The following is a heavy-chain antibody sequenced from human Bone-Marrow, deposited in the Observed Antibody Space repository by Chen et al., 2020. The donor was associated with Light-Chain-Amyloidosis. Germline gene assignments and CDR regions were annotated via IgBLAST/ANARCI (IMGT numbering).Heavy chain of an antibody. J-gene: IGHJ6*02. CDR2: IYSGGST. Sequence: EVQLVESGGGLIQPGGSLRLSCAASGFTVSSNYMSWVRQAPGKGLEWVSVIYSGGSTYYADSGKGRFTSSGDNSKNTLYLQVNSLRAEDTAVYYCARPDTAMVTGYYYYGMDVWGQGTTVTVSS. CDR3: ARPDTAMVTGYYYYGMDV. CDR1: GFTVSSNY. D-gene: IGHD5-18*01. V-gene: IGHV3-53*01.